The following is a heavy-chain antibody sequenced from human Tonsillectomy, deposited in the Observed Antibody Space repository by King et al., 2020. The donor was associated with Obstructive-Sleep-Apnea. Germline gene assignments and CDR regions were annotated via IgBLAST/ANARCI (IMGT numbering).Heavy chain of an antibody. CDR1: GGSISSYY. D-gene: IGHD3-16*01. CDR3: AREVGSYGYYFDY. CDR2: IYYSGST. J-gene: IGHJ4*02. Sequence: QLQESGPGLVKPSETLSLTCTVSGGSISSYYWSWIRQPPGKGLEWIGYIYYSGSTNYNPSLRSRVTISIDTSKNQFSLKLSAVTAADTAVYYCAREVGSYGYYFDYWGQGTLVTVSS. V-gene: IGHV4-59*01.